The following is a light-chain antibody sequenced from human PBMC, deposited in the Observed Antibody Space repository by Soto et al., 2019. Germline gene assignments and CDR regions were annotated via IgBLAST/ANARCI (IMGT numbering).Light chain of an antibody. Sequence: DIQMTQSPSSLSASVGDRVTITCRASQSISSWLAWYQQKPGKAPKLLIYDVSTLESGVPSRFSGSGSGTEFTLTISSLQPDDFATYYCQQFNTYSRTFGQGTKVHIK. CDR2: DVS. J-gene: IGKJ1*01. CDR3: QQFNTYSRT. V-gene: IGKV1-5*01. CDR1: QSISSW.